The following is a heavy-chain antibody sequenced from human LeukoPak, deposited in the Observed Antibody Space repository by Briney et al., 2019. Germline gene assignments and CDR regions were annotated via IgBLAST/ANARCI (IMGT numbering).Heavy chain of an antibody. D-gene: IGHD3-3*01. CDR3: AREGSITIFGVINHGFDY. CDR1: GFTFSNYW. J-gene: IGHJ4*02. Sequence: GGSLRLSCAASGFTFSNYWMSWVRQAPGKGLKWVANIKQDGSEKYYVDSVKGRFTISRDNAKNSLYLQMNSLRAEDTAVYYCAREGSITIFGVINHGFDYWGQGTLVTVSS. CDR2: IKQDGSEK. V-gene: IGHV3-7*01.